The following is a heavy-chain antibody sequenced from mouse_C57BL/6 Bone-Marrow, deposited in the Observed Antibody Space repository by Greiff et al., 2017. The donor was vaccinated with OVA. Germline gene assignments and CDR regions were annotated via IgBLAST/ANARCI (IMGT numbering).Heavy chain of an antibody. CDR1: GYTFTTYP. CDR2: FHPYNDDT. V-gene: IGHV1-47*01. D-gene: IGHD2-3*01. Sequence: QVQLQQSGAELVKPGASVKMSCKASGYTFTTYPIEWMKQNHGKSLEWIGNFHPYNDDTTYNEKFKGKATLTVEKSSNTVYMELSRLTSDDSAVYYCAAGGGYYGFAYWGQGTLVTVSA. CDR3: AAGGGYYGFAY. J-gene: IGHJ3*01.